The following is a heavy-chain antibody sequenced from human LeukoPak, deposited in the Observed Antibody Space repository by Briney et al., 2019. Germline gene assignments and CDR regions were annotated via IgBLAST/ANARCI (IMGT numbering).Heavy chain of an antibody. V-gene: IGHV1-8*03. CDR1: GYTFTSYD. J-gene: IGHJ4*02. CDR3: ARGETSYGGNYFDY. D-gene: IGHD4-23*01. Sequence: ASVKVSCKASGYTFTSYDINWVRQATGQGLEWMGWMNPNSGNTGYAQKFQGRVTITRNTSISTAYMELSSLRSEDTAVYYCARGETSYGGNYFDYWGQGTLVTVSS. CDR2: MNPNSGNT.